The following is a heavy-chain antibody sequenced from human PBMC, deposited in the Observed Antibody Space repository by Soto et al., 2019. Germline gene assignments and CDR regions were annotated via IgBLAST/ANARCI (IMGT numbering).Heavy chain of an antibody. Sequence: QVQLVQSGAEVKKPGASVEVSCKASGYTFTSYAMHWVRQAPGQRLEWMGWINAGNGNTKYSQKFQGRVTITRDTSASTAYMELSSLRSEDTAVYYCARDRLNLMGYWGQGTLVTVSS. D-gene: IGHD2-8*01. CDR1: GYTFTSYA. CDR2: INAGNGNT. J-gene: IGHJ4*02. V-gene: IGHV1-3*01. CDR3: ARDRLNLMGY.